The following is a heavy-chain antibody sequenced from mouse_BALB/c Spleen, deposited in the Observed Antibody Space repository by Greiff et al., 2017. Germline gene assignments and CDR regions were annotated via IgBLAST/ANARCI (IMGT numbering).Heavy chain of an antibody. Sequence: SGPELMKPGASVKISCKASGYSFTSYYMHWVKQSHGKSLEWIGYIDPFNGGTSYNQKFKGKATLTVDKSSSTAYMHLSSLTSEDSAIYYCARRDGKSWFAYWGQGNLVTVSA. CDR2: IDPFNGGT. V-gene: IGHV1S135*01. D-gene: IGHD2-1*01. CDR1: GYSFTSYY. J-gene: IGHJ3*01. CDR3: ARRDGKSWFAY.